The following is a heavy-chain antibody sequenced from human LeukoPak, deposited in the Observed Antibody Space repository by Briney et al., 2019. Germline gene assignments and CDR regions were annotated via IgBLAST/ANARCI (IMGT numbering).Heavy chain of an antibody. CDR3: TSPLGYCRSRSCYMEDDYYYGMDV. D-gene: IGHD2-2*01. J-gene: IGHJ6*02. CDR2: IRAKSSSYAT. V-gene: IGHV3-73*01. CDR1: GFTFSDSA. Sequence: PGGSLRLSCAASGFTFSDSAMHWVRQAPGKGLEWAGRIRAKSSSYATAYAASVKVRFTISRDDSKNTVYLQMNSLKTEDTAVYFCTSPLGYCRSRSCYMEDDYYYGMDVWGQGTTVTVSS.